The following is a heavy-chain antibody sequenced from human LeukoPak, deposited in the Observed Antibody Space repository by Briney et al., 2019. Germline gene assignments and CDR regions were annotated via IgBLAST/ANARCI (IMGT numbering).Heavy chain of an antibody. V-gene: IGHV3-21*01. D-gene: IGHD6-13*01. CDR3: ARDLDSSSWLYAFDI. J-gene: IGHJ3*02. Sequence: GGSLRLSCAASGFTFSSYSMNWVRQAPGKGLEWVSSISSSSSYIYYADSVKGRFTISRDNAKNSLYLQMNSLRAEDTAVYYCARDLDSSSWLYAFDIWGQGTMVTVSS. CDR1: GFTFSSYS. CDR2: ISSSSSYI.